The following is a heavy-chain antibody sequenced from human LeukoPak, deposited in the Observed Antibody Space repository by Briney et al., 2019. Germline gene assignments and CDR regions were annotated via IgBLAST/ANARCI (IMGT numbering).Heavy chain of an antibody. CDR1: GFTFSSYS. CDR3: AKCSILRYFDWLLQDDAFDI. V-gene: IGHV3-48*01. Sequence: GGSLRLSCAASGFTFSSYSMNWVRQAPGKGLEWVSYISSSSSTIYYADSVKGRFTISRDNAKNTLYLQMNSLRAEDTAVYYCAKCSILRYFDWLLQDDAFDIWGQGTMVTVSS. J-gene: IGHJ3*02. D-gene: IGHD3-9*01. CDR2: ISSSSSTI.